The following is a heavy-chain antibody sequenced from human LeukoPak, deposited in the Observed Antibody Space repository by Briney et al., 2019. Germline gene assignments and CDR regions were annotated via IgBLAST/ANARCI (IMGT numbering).Heavy chain of an antibody. CDR2: ISSSSSYI. D-gene: IGHD2-15*01. CDR3: AGGVASFDY. J-gene: IGHJ4*02. CDR1: GFTFSSYC. Sequence: GGSLTLSCAVSGFTFSSYCMNWVRQAPGKGLEWVASISSSSSYIYYADSVKGRFTISRDNAKNSLYLQMNSLGAEDTAVYYCAGGVASFDYWGQGTLVTVSS. V-gene: IGHV3-21*01.